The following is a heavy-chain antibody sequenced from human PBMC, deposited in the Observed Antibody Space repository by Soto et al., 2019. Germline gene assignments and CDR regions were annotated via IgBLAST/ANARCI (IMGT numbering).Heavy chain of an antibody. CDR1: GFTFSSYA. V-gene: IGHV3-23*01. CDR2: ISGSGGST. CDR3: AKALAYYDYIWGSYRNTPDAFDI. J-gene: IGHJ3*02. Sequence: GGSLRLSCAASGFTFSSYALSWVRQAPGKGLEWVSAISGSGGSTYYADSVKGRFTISRDNSKNTLYLQMNSLRAEDTAVYYCAKALAYYDYIWGSYRNTPDAFDIWGQGTMVTVSS. D-gene: IGHD3-16*02.